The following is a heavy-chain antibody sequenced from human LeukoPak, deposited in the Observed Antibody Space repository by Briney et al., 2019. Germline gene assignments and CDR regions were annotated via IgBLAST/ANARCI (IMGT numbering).Heavy chain of an antibody. J-gene: IGHJ3*02. Sequence: PSETLSLTCTVSGGSISSSSYYWGWIRQPPGKGLEWIGSIYYSGSTYYNPSLKSRVTISVDTSKNQFSLKLSSVTAADTAVYYCARHSDIAVVAAATPGAFDIWGQGTMVTVSS. CDR3: ARHSDIAVVAAATPGAFDI. D-gene: IGHD2-15*01. CDR2: IYYSGST. V-gene: IGHV4-39*01. CDR1: GGSISSSSYY.